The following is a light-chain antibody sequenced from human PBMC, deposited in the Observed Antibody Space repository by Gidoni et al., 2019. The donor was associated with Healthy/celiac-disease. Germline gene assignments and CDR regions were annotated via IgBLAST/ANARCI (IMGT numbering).Light chain of an antibody. CDR2: GAS. CDR1: QSVSSCY. Sequence: DIVLTQSPGILSLSPGERATLSCRASQSVSSCYLAWYQQKPGQAPRLLIYGASSRATGIPDRFSGSGSGAVFTLTIGRLEPEDFAVYYCQQYGSSPLTFGGGTKVEIK. J-gene: IGKJ4*01. V-gene: IGKV3-20*01. CDR3: QQYGSSPLT.